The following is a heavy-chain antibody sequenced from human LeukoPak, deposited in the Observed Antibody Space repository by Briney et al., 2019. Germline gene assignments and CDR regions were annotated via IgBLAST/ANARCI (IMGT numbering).Heavy chain of an antibody. CDR2: ISAYNGNT. J-gene: IGHJ3*02. CDR3: ARDRPPLYDILTGYYLPGAFDI. Sequence: ASVKVSCKASGYTFTSYGISWVRQAPGQGLEWMGWISAYNGNTNYAQKLQGRVPMTTDTSTSTAYMELRSLRSDDTAVYYCARDRPPLYDILTGYYLPGAFDIWGQGTMVTVSS. D-gene: IGHD3-9*01. V-gene: IGHV1-18*01. CDR1: GYTFTSYG.